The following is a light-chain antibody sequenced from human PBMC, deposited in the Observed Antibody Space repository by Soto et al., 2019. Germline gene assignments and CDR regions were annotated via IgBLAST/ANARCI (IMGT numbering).Light chain of an antibody. Sequence: QSVLTQPASVSGSPGQSITISCTGTSSDIGNYNYVSWYQQHPGKAPKLMISEVSNRPSGVSNRFSGSKSGNTASLTISGLQAEDVADYYCSSYPSSSSSLFGGETKVTVL. CDR1: SSDIGNYNY. V-gene: IGLV2-14*01. CDR3: SSYPSSSSSL. CDR2: EVS. J-gene: IGLJ1*01.